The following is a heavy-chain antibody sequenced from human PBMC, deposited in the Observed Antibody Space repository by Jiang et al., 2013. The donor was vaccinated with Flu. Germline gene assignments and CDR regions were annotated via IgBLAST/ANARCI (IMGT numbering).Heavy chain of an antibody. Sequence: QLLESGGGFVKPGGSLRLSCEASGFIFDNAWMHWVRQAPGKGLEWVGRIKTKIDGGTADYAAPVKGRFTVSRDDSKSTLYLEMNSLKTEGTAVYYCTTNYGDYFWSSFDFWGQGTLVTVSS. CDR2: IKTKIDGGTA. CDR3: TTNYGDYFWSSFDF. V-gene: IGHV3-15*07. J-gene: IGHJ4*02. D-gene: IGHD4-17*01. CDR1: GFIFDNAW.